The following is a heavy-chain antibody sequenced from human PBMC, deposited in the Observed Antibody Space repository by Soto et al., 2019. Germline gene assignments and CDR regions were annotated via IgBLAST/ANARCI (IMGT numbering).Heavy chain of an antibody. D-gene: IGHD3-22*01. CDR3: GGKNYDSSGYFDY. J-gene: IGHJ4*02. Sequence: SETLSIACTVSGGSISSYYCSWIRQPPGKALEWIGYMYYSGSTNYNPSLKSRVTISVDTSKNQFSLKLSSVTAADTAVYSCGGKNYDSSGYFDYWGKGSLVTVAS. CDR1: GGSISSYY. CDR2: MYYSGST. V-gene: IGHV4-59*01.